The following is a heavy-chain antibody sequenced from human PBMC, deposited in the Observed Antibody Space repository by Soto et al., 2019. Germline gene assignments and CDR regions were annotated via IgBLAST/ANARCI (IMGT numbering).Heavy chain of an antibody. V-gene: IGHV4-30-4*01. Sequence: SETLSLTCTVSGGSISSGDYYWSWIRQPPGKGLEWIGYIYYSGSTYYNPSLKSRVTISVDTSKNQFSLKLSSVTAADTAVYYCARDLGYCSGGSCPYGMDVWGQGTTVTVSS. J-gene: IGHJ6*02. CDR2: IYYSGST. CDR3: ARDLGYCSGGSCPYGMDV. D-gene: IGHD2-15*01. CDR1: GGSISSGDYY.